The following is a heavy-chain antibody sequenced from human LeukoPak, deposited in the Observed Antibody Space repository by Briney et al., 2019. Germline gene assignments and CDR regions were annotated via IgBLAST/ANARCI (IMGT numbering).Heavy chain of an antibody. CDR3: ARDPVVPDDGYYFDY. D-gene: IGHD2-2*01. V-gene: IGHV3-21*01. J-gene: IGHJ4*02. Sequence: GGSLRLSCAASGFTFSRYTMNWVRQAPGKGLEWVSTISPSNTYIYYSASVKGRFTISRDNAKSSLYLQMNSLRAEDTAVYYCARDPVVPDDGYYFDYWGQGTLVTVSS. CDR1: GFTFSRYT. CDR2: ISPSNTYI.